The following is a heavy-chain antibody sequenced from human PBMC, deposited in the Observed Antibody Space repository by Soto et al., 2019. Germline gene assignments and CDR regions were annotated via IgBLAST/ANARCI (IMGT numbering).Heavy chain of an antibody. CDR1: GYTFTSYG. J-gene: IGHJ3*02. V-gene: IGHV1-18*01. CDR2: ISAYNGNT. Sequence: ASVKVSCKASGYTFTSYGISWVRQAPGQGLEWMGWISAYNGNTNYAQKLQGRVTMTTDTSTSTAYMELRSLRSDDTAVYYCARDLISGEVLGYAFDIWGQGTMVTVSS. D-gene: IGHD7-27*01. CDR3: ARDLISGEVLGYAFDI.